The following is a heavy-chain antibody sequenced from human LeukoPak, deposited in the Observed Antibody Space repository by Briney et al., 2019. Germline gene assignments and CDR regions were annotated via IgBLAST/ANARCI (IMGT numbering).Heavy chain of an antibody. J-gene: IGHJ4*02. V-gene: IGHV4-34*01. CDR2: INHSGST. CDR1: GGSFSGYY. CDR3: ARALSY. Sequence: SETLSLTCAVYGGSFSGYYWSWIRQPPGKGLEWIGEINHSGSTNYNPSLKSRVTISVETSKNQFSLKLSSVTAADTAVYYCARALSYWGQGTLVTVSS.